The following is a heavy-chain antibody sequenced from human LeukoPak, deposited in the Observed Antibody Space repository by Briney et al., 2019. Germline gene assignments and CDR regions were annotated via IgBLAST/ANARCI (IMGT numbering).Heavy chain of an antibody. CDR3: ARAFSTTAFDY. Sequence: GRSLRLSCAASGFTFRTYAMNWVRQAPGKGLEWVAVISDDGSNRYYAESVKGQFTISRDNSKNTLYLQMNSLRAEDTAVYYCARAFSTTAFDYWGQGTLVTVSS. J-gene: IGHJ4*02. CDR1: GFTFRTYA. D-gene: IGHD4-17*01. CDR2: ISDDGSNR. V-gene: IGHV3-30*04.